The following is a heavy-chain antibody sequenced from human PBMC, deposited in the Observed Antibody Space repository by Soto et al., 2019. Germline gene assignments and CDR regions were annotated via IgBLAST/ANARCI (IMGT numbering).Heavy chain of an antibody. J-gene: IGHJ4*02. CDR3: ACGSTVAAILFAY. Sequence: QVQLQESGPGLVKPSQTLSLTCTVSGDSISSGGYYWSWIRQHPGKGLEWIGYIYYSGSTYYNPSLKRRVIISVDTSKNQFSLKLSSVTAADTAVYYCACGSTVAAILFAYWGQGTLVTVSS. CDR2: IYYSGST. V-gene: IGHV4-31*03. CDR1: GDSISSGGYY. D-gene: IGHD2-15*01.